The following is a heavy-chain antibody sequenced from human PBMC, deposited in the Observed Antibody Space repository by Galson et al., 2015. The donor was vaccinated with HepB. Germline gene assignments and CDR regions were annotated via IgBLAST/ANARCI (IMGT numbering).Heavy chain of an antibody. CDR3: ARDQEWELLTFDY. D-gene: IGHD1-26*01. CDR2: IKQDGSEK. Sequence: LRLSCAASGFTFSSYWMSWVRQAPGKGLEWVANIKQDGSEKYYVDSVKGRFTISRDNAKNSLYLQMNSLRAEDTAVYYCARDQEWELLTFDYWGQGTLVTVSS. J-gene: IGHJ4*02. V-gene: IGHV3-7*03. CDR1: GFTFSSYW.